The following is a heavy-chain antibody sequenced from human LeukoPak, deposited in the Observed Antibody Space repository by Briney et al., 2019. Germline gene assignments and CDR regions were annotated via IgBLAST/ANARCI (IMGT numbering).Heavy chain of an antibody. J-gene: IGHJ4*02. V-gene: IGHV3-7*01. Sequence: GGSLRLSCAASGFTFSSSWMTWVRQAPGKGLEWVANIKPDGNAKNYEDSVKGRVTISRDTAKNSLYLQLNSLRADDTAVYYCARDRAYNTFDYWGQGTLVAVSS. CDR1: GFTFSSSW. CDR3: ARDRAYNTFDY. D-gene: IGHD1-14*01. CDR2: IKPDGNAK.